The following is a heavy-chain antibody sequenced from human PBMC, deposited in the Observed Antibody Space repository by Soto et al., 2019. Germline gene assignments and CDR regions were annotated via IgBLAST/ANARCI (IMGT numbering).Heavy chain of an antibody. V-gene: IGHV4-4*02. D-gene: IGHD6-6*01. J-gene: IGHJ6*02. Sequence: SETLSLTCAVSGGSISSSNWWSWVRQPPGKGLEWIGEIYHSGSTNYNPSLKSRVTISVDKSKNQFSLKLSSVTAADTAVYYCARRIAARLYYYYGMDVWGQGTTVTVSS. CDR2: IYHSGST. CDR3: ARRIAARLYYYYGMDV. CDR1: GGSISSSNW.